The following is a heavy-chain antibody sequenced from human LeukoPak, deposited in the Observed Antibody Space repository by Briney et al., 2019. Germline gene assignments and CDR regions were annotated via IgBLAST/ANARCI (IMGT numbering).Heavy chain of an antibody. J-gene: IGHJ4*02. D-gene: IGHD6-6*01. CDR2: ISGSSSYI. CDR1: GFTFSRYS. V-gene: IGHV3-21*04. CDR3: AKVTWESRPPDCNS. Sequence: GGSLRLSCAASGFTFSRYSMNWARQAPGKGLEWVSSISGSSSYIYYADSVKGRFTISRDNFKNIVYLEMNSLRAEDTATYYCAKVTWESRPPDCNSWGPGTLVTVSS.